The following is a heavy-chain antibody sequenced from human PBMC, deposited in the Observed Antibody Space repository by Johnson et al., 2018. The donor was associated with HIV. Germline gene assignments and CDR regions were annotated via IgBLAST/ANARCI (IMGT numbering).Heavy chain of an antibody. CDR3: AKDRGAARAFDAFDV. CDR2: ISWNSANI. CDR1: GFTFEDYA. D-gene: IGHD6-6*01. Sequence: VLLVESGGGLVQSGRSLRLSCVASGFTFEDYAMHWVRQAPGKGLEWVSGISWNSANIYYADSVKGRFTISRDNARNSLYLQMNSLRAEDTAVYYCAKDRGAARAFDAFDVWGQGTVVTVSS. J-gene: IGHJ3*01. V-gene: IGHV3-9*01.